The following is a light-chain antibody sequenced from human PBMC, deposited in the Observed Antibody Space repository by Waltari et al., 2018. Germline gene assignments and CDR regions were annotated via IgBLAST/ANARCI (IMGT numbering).Light chain of an antibody. V-gene: IGKV1-39*01. Sequence: DIQMTQSPSSLSASIGDTITVTCRASQNIRTYLNWYQQKPAKAPKLLIFGASTLPRGVPSRFSGSASGTEFTLTVTNLQPDDFATYFCQQSFSSPYTFGQGTKLEIK. J-gene: IGKJ2*01. CDR2: GAS. CDR1: QNIRTY. CDR3: QQSFSSPYT.